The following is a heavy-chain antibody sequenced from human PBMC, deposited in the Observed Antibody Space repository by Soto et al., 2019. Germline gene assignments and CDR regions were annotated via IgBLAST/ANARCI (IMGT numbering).Heavy chain of an antibody. D-gene: IGHD3-22*01. V-gene: IGHV1-69*01. Sequence: QAQLVQSGAEVKKPGSSVKVSCKDTGGLFSSYAISWVRQAPGQGLEWMGGIIPVFGTTYYAQKFQDRVTITADESTNTAYMELSSPRSEDTAMYYCARGGSGYVWFNEFWGQGSLVTVSS. CDR3: ARGGSGYVWFNEF. J-gene: IGHJ4*02. CDR2: IIPVFGTT. CDR1: GGLFSSYA.